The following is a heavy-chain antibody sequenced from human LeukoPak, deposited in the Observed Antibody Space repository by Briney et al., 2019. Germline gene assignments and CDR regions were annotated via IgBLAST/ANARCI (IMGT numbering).Heavy chain of an antibody. J-gene: IGHJ4*02. CDR3: ASSIGY. CDR1: GGSLSGYY. D-gene: IGHD2-2*01. CDR2: INHSGST. V-gene: IGHV4-34*01. Sequence: PSETLSLTCAVYGGSLSGYYWSWIRQPPGKGLEWIGEINHSGSTNYNPSLKSRVTISVDTSKNQFSLKLSSVTAADTAVYYCASSIGYWGQGTLVTVSS.